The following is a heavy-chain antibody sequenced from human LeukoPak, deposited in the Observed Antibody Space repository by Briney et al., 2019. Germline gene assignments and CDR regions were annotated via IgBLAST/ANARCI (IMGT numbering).Heavy chain of an antibody. Sequence: PSETLSLTCTVSGGSISSGDYYWSWIRQPPGKGLEWIGYIYYSGTTNYNPSLKSRVTMTVDTSKNQFSLKLSSVTAADTAVYYCARGVTPEAYWGQGTLVTVSS. J-gene: IGHJ4*02. V-gene: IGHV4-61*08. CDR3: ARGVTPEAY. CDR2: IYYSGTT. CDR1: GGSISSGDYY. D-gene: IGHD4-17*01.